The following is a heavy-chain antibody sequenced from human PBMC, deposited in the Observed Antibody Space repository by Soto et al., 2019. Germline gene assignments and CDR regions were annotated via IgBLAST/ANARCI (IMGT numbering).Heavy chain of an antibody. D-gene: IGHD1-26*01. J-gene: IGHJ6*02. V-gene: IGHV5-51*01. CDR2: IYPGDSDT. CDR1: GYSFSTFW. CDR3: ARSGRNGYFGMEV. Sequence: GESLKISCKGSGYSFSTFWIGLVRQIPWEGLEWMGSIYPGDSDTRYRPSFQGQVTISADKSITTAFLQWSSLKASDTAMYYCARSGRNGYFGMEVWGQGTTVTLSS.